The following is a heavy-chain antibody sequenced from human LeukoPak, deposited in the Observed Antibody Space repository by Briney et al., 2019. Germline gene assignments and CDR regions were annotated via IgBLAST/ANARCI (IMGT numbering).Heavy chain of an antibody. J-gene: IGHJ4*02. CDR1: GFTFSSYA. CDR3: AKERHFDWLLSANYFDY. V-gene: IGHV3-23*01. CDR2: ISGSGGST. Sequence: GGSLRLSCAASGFTFSSYAMGWVRQAPGKGLEWVSAISGSGGSTYYADSVKGRFTISRDNSKNTLYLQMNSLRAEDTAVYYCAKERHFDWLLSANYFDYWGQGTLVTVSS. D-gene: IGHD3-9*01.